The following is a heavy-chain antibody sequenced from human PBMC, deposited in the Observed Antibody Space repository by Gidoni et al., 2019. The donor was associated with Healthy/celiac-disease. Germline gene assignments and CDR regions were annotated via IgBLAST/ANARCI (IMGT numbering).Heavy chain of an antibody. V-gene: IGHV1-69*01. CDR2: IIPIFGTA. CDR1: GGTFSSYA. J-gene: IGHJ6*02. D-gene: IGHD6-13*01. Sequence: QVQLVQSGAEVKKPGSSVKVSCKASGGTFSSYAISWVRQAPGQGLEWMGGIIPIFGTANYAQKFQGRVTITADESTSTAYMELSSLRSEDTAVYYCARVIAAAADYYYYGMDVWGQGTTVTVSS. CDR3: ARVIAAAADYYYYGMDV.